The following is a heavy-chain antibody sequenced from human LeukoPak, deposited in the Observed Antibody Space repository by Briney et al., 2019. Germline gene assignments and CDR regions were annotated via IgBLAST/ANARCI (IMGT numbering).Heavy chain of an antibody. Sequence: SSETVSRKDSRCTLSNYAISWVRQAPGQGLEGMGGIIPIFGTANYDQNFQGRVTITADESTSTAYMELSSLRSADTAVYYCARAQLELSPDDAFDIWGQGTMVTVSS. D-gene: IGHD1-1*01. CDR1: RCTLSNYA. V-gene: IGHV1-69*13. CDR2: IIPIFGTA. J-gene: IGHJ3*02. CDR3: ARAQLELSPDDAFDI.